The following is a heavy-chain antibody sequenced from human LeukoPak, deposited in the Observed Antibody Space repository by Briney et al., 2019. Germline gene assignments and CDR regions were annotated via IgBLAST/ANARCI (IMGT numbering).Heavy chain of an antibody. Sequence: GGSLRLSCAASGIPFSRYWMRWVRPAPGKGLEWGSGINWNGGSTGYADSVKGRFTISRDNAKNSLYLQMNSLRAEDTAVYYCARDYSTVTTFFDYWGQGTLVTVSS. CDR2: INWNGGST. J-gene: IGHJ4*02. CDR1: GIPFSRYW. V-gene: IGHV3-20*04. CDR3: ARDYSTVTTFFDY. D-gene: IGHD4-17*01.